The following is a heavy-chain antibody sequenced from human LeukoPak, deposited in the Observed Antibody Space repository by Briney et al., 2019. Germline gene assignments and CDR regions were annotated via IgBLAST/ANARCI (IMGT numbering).Heavy chain of an antibody. CDR3: ARDPPLSCSSTSCDAFDI. J-gene: IGHJ3*02. CDR1: GFTFSSCA. CDR2: ISYDGSNK. Sequence: SGGSLRLSCAASGFTFSSCAMHWVRQAPGKGLEWVAVISYDGSNKYYADSVKGRFTISRDNSKNTLYLQMNSLRAEDTAVYYCARDPPLSCSSTSCDAFDIWGQGTMVTVSS. V-gene: IGHV3-30-3*01. D-gene: IGHD2-2*01.